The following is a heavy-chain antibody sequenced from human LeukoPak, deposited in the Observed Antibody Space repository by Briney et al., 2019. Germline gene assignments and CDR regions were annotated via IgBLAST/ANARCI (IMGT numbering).Heavy chain of an antibody. CDR1: GGSIRGYY. Sequence: SETLSLTCNVSGGSIRGYYWSWIRQPPGKGLEWIGYIYSSGSTNYNPSLKSRVTISADTSKNQFSLRLSSVTAADTAVYYCARGLNNRKSGRRFDVFEIWGQGTMVTVSS. CDR3: ARGLNNRKSGRRFDVFEI. V-gene: IGHV4-59*01. J-gene: IGHJ3*02. CDR2: IYSSGST. D-gene: IGHD3-3*01.